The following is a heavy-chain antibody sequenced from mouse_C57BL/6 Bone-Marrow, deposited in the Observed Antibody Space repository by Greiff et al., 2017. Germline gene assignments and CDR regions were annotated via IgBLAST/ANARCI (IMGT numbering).Heavy chain of an antibody. CDR2: ISSGGSYT. J-gene: IGHJ3*01. CDR3: ARPYGPWFAY. D-gene: IGHD1-2*01. V-gene: IGHV5-6*01. CDR1: GFTFSSYG. Sequence: VQLKESGGDLVKPGGSLKLSCAASGFTFSSYGMSWVRQTPDKRLEWVATISSGGSYTYYPDSVKGRFTISRDNAKNTLYLQMSSLKSEDTAMYYCARPYGPWFAYWGQGTLVTVSA.